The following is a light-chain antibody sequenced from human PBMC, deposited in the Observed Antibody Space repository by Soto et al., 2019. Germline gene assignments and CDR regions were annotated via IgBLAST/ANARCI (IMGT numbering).Light chain of an antibody. CDR1: SSDVGSYDF. CDR3: SSYSSSTVRYV. J-gene: IGLJ1*01. CDR2: EVS. Sequence: QSALTQPASVSGFPGQSITMSCTGTSSDVGSYDFVSWYQQHPGKAPKLLIYEVSNRPSGVSARFSGSKSDNTASLTISGLQAADEADYYCSSYSSSTVRYVFRSGTKVTVL. V-gene: IGLV2-14*01.